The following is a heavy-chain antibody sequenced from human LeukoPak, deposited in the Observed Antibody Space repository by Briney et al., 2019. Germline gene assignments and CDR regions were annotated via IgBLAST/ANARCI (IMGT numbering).Heavy chain of an antibody. Sequence: PSQTLSLTCTVSGGSISSGGYYWSWIRQHPGNGLEWIGYIYYSGSTYYNPSLKSRVTISVDTSKNQFSLKLSSVTAADTAVYYCARSIRRGIAVAGSFDYWGQGTLVTVSS. CDR2: IYYSGST. D-gene: IGHD6-19*01. J-gene: IGHJ4*02. CDR1: GGSISSGGYY. V-gene: IGHV4-31*03. CDR3: ARSIRRGIAVAGSFDY.